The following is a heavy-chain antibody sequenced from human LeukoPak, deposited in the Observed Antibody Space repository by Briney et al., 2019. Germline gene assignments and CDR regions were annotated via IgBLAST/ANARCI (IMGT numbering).Heavy chain of an antibody. CDR1: GGSISSYY. J-gene: IGHJ4*02. D-gene: IGHD1-26*01. CDR3: ARVGGATRFDY. Sequence: SETLSLTCTVSGGSISSYYWSWIRQPPGKGLEWIGYIYYSGSTNYNPSLKCRVTISVDTSKKQFSLKLSSVTAADTAVYYCARVGGATRFDYWGQGTLVTVSS. CDR2: IYYSGST. V-gene: IGHV4-59*01.